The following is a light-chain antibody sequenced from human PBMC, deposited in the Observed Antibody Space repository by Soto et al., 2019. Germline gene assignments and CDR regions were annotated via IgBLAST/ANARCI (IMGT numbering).Light chain of an antibody. CDR3: QTWGTGIVV. Sequence: QAVVTQSPSASASLGASVKLTCTLSSGHSSYAIAWHQQQPEKGPRYLMKLNSDGSHFKGDGIPDRFSGSSSGAERYLTISSLQSEDEADYYCQTWGTGIVVFGGGTKVTVL. J-gene: IGLJ2*01. V-gene: IGLV4-69*01. CDR2: LNSDGSH. CDR1: SGHSSYA.